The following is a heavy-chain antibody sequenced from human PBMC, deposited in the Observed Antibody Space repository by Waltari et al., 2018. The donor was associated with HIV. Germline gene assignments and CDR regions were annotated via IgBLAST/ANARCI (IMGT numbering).Heavy chain of an antibody. CDR2: IIPTLGTA. J-gene: IGHJ6*02. V-gene: IGHV1-69*01. CDR1: GGTFSSYA. D-gene: IGHD6-19*01. Sequence: QVQLVQSGAEVKKPGSSVKVSCKASGGTFSSYAISWVRQAPGQGLEWMGGIIPTLGTANYAQKFQCRVTITADESTSTAYMELSSLRSEDTAVYYCARGSYSSGWRSPVYYYYGMDVWGQGTTVTVSS. CDR3: ARGSYSSGWRSPVYYYYGMDV.